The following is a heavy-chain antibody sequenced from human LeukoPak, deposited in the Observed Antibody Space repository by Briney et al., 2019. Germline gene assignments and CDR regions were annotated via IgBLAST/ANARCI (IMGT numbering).Heavy chain of an antibody. V-gene: IGHV1-18*01. D-gene: IGHD3-22*01. CDR3: ARDNGGAYYFDTSAYYHNDAFDI. Sequence: ASVKVSCKASGYTFTSFGISWLRQAPGQGLKGMGGFSARNGNINYAQKFQGRVTMTTDTSTSTAYMELRSLRSDDTAVYYCARDNGGAYYFDTSAYYHNDAFDIWGQGTMVTVSS. CDR1: GYTFTSFG. CDR2: FSARNGNI. J-gene: IGHJ3*02.